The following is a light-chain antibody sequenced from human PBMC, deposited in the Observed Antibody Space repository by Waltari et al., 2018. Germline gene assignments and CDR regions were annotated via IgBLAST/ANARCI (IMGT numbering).Light chain of an antibody. V-gene: IGKV3-20*01. CDR1: RSVSRA. CDR3: QHYLRLPVT. CDR2: GAS. J-gene: IGKJ1*01. Sequence: SCRASRSVSRALAWYQRKPAQAPRLLIYGASTRATGIPDRFSGSGSGTDFSLTISRLEPDDFAVYYCQHYLRLPVTFGQGTTVEI.